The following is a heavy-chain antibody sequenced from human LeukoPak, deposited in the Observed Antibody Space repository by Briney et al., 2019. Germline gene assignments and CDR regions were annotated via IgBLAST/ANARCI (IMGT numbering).Heavy chain of an antibody. CDR1: GFTFSSYA. Sequence: GGSLRLSCAASGFTFSSYAMSWVRQAPGKGLEWVSAISGSGGSTYYADSVKGRFTISRDNSKNTLYLQMNSLRAEDTAVYYCAKDSRYYDSSGYYNLRGDYWGQGTLVTVSS. CDR2: ISGSGGST. V-gene: IGHV3-23*01. CDR3: AKDSRYYDSSGYYNLRGDY. J-gene: IGHJ4*02. D-gene: IGHD3-22*01.